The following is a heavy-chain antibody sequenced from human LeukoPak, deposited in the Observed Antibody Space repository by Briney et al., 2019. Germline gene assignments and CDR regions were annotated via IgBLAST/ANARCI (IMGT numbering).Heavy chain of an antibody. Sequence: GGSLRLSCAASGFTFSTYAIHWVRQAPGKGLEGVAVIPSDGNNKYYADSVKGRFTMSRDNSKNTLYLQMNSLSAEDTAVYYCARVRRAYHLLGGAFDLWGQGTMVTVSS. D-gene: IGHD2-2*01. CDR1: GFTFSTYA. V-gene: IGHV3-30*04. CDR2: IPSDGNNK. CDR3: ARVRRAYHLLGGAFDL. J-gene: IGHJ3*01.